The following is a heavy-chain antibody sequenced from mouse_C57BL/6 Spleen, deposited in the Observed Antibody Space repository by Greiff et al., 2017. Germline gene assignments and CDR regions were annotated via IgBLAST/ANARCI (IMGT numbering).Heavy chain of an antibody. D-gene: IGHD3-1*01. V-gene: IGHV2-2*01. J-gene: IGHJ3*01. CDR1: GFSLTSYG. CDR3: ARKAAGALAY. Sequence: QVQLQQSGPGLVQPSQSLSITCTVSGFSLTSYGVHWVRQSPGKGLEWLGVIWSGGSTDYNAAFISRLSISKDNSKSQVFFKMNSLQADDTAIYYCARKAAGALAYWGQGTLVTVSA. CDR2: IWSGGST.